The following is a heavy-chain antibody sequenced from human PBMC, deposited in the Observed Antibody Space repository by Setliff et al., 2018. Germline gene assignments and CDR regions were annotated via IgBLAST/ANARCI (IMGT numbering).Heavy chain of an antibody. V-gene: IGHV4-39*07. CDR3: ARVYGENDLPDI. CDR1: GGSITSHSYY. Sequence: SETLSLTCTVSGGSITSHSYYWAWIRQPPGKGLGWTGSIYYDGRTFSHPSLRSRVTVSVDTSKNQFSLKLTSVTAADTAMHYCARVYGENDLPDIWGQGTMVTVSS. D-gene: IGHD4-17*01. J-gene: IGHJ3*02. CDR2: IYYDGRT.